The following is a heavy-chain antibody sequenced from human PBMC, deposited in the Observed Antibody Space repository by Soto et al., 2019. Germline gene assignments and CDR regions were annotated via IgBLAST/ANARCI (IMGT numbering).Heavy chain of an antibody. J-gene: IGHJ6*02. D-gene: IGHD3-10*02. CDR2: LYNTGST. CDR3: ACSYGMDV. CDR1: GASISRYY. V-gene: IGHV4-59*01. Sequence: SETLSLTCTVSGASISRYYWSWIRQSPGKGLEWIGYLYNTGSTIYNPSLKSRVTISVDTSKNQFSLKMNSVTAADTAVYYCACSYGMDVWGQGTTVTVSS.